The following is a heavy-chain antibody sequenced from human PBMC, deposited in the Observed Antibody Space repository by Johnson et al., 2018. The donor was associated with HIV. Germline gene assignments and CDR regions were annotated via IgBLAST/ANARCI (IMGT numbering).Heavy chain of an antibody. Sequence: QVQLVESGGGVVQPGRSLRLSCAASAFTFSSYGMHWVRQAPGKGLEWVAFIRYDGSNKYYADSVKGRFTISRDNSKNTLYLQMSSLRAEDTAVYYCSRSSAKAFDIWGQGTMVTVSS. CDR3: SRSSAKAFDI. V-gene: IGHV3-33*01. D-gene: IGHD6-25*01. CDR1: AFTFSSYG. J-gene: IGHJ3*02. CDR2: IRYDGSNK.